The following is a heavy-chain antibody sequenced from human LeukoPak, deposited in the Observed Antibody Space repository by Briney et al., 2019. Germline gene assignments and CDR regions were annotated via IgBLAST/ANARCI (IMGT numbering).Heavy chain of an antibody. Sequence: PGGSLRLSCAASGFAFSAFWMSWVRQAPGKGLEWVANIKQDGSEKQYVDSVRGRFTISRDNAKNSLYLQMNSLRVEDTAVYYCARDGFVGAADYWGQGTLVTVSS. CDR3: ARDGFVGAADY. CDR2: IKQDGSEK. V-gene: IGHV3-7*01. D-gene: IGHD6-13*01. CDR1: GFAFSAFW. J-gene: IGHJ4*02.